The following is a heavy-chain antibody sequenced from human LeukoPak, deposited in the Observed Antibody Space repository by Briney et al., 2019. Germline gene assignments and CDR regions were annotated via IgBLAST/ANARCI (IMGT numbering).Heavy chain of an antibody. J-gene: IGHJ6*02. D-gene: IGHD4-23*01. Sequence: ASVKVSCKASGYTFTSYDINWVRQATGQGLEWMGWMNPNSGNTGYAQKFQGRVTMTRSTSISTAYMELTSLRSEDTAVYYCARVPFYGGSPLSGGMDVWGQGTTVTVSS. V-gene: IGHV1-8*01. CDR3: ARVPFYGGSPLSGGMDV. CDR1: GYTFTSYD. CDR2: MNPNSGNT.